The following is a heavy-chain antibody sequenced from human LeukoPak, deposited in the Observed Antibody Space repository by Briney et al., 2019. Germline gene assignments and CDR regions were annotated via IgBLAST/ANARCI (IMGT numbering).Heavy chain of an antibody. CDR3: ARLGDYYGSGSFGHFDY. V-gene: IGHV4-30-2*01. Sequence: TSETLSLTCTVSDDSISSGAYYWTWIRQPPGKGLEWIGYISHSGSTYYNPSLKSRVTISVDMSKNQFSLKLSSVTAADTAVYYCARLGDYYGSGSFGHFDYWGQGTLVTVSS. CDR2: ISHSGST. D-gene: IGHD3-10*01. CDR1: DDSISSGAYY. J-gene: IGHJ4*02.